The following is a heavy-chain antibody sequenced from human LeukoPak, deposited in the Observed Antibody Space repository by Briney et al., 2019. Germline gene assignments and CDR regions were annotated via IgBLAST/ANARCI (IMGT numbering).Heavy chain of an antibody. J-gene: IGHJ4*02. CDR3: ARRIQGMAPYYFDY. V-gene: IGHV3-74*01. CDR2: NNSDGGST. D-gene: IGHD5-24*01. CDR1: GFTFSSYW. Sequence: GGSLRLSCTASGFTFSSYWMHWVRQAPGKGLVWVSRNNSDGGSTSYADSVKGRFTISRDNAKNTLYLQMNSLRAEDTAVYYCARRIQGMAPYYFDYWGQGTLVTASS.